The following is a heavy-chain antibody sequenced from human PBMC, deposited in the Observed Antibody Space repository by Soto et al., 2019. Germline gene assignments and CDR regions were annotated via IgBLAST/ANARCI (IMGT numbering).Heavy chain of an antibody. D-gene: IGHD1-1*01. V-gene: IGHV3-30*18. CDR3: AKGSYEGLEGVLLDV. CDR1: GFTFSSYG. Sequence: QVQLVESGGGVVQPGRSLRLSCAASGFTFSSYGMHWVRQAPGKGLARVAVISYDGSNKYYADSVKGRFTISRDNSKNTQYLQRNSLRAEDTAVYYCAKGSYEGLEGVLLDVWGQGTTVTVSS. CDR2: ISYDGSNK. J-gene: IGHJ6*02.